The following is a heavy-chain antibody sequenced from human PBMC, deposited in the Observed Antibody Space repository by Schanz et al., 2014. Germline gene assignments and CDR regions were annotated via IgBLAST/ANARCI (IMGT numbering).Heavy chain of an antibody. CDR2: ISGSGVTI. CDR1: GFTFSDAW. Sequence: VQLVESGGGLVKPGGSLRLSCAASGFTFSDAWMTWVRQAPGKGLEWVSVISGSGVTIYYADSVKGRFTISRDSARNSLYLQMSSLRAEDTAVYYCARGTPFLCDYWGQGTLVTVSS. J-gene: IGHJ4*02. CDR3: ARGTPFLCDY. V-gene: IGHV3-11*04. D-gene: IGHD3-16*01.